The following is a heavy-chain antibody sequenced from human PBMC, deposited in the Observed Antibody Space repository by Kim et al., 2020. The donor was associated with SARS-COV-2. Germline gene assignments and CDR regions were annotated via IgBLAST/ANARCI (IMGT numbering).Heavy chain of an antibody. CDR1: GGSISSSSYY. Sequence: SETLSLTCTVSGGSISSSSYYWGWIRQPPGKGLEWIGSIYYSGSTYYNPSLKSRVTISVDTSKNQFSLKLSSVTAADTAVYYCARRPKGYCSGGSCYRDYYGMDVWGQGNTVTVSS. V-gene: IGHV4-39*01. J-gene: IGHJ6*02. CDR3: ARRPKGYCSGGSCYRDYYGMDV. CDR2: IYYSGST. D-gene: IGHD2-15*01.